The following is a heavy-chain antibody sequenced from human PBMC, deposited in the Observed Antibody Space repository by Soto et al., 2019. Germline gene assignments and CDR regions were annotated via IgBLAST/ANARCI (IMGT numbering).Heavy chain of an antibody. CDR2: ISAYNGNT. CDR3: ARELWGKFGELLSTFDY. V-gene: IGHV1-18*01. D-gene: IGHD3-10*01. Sequence: QVQLVQSGAEVKKPGASVTVSCKASGYTFTSYGISWVRQAPGQGLEWMGRISAYNGNTNYAQKLQGRVTMTTDTSTSTAYMELGSLRSDDTAVYYCARELWGKFGELLSTFDYWGQGTLVTVSS. J-gene: IGHJ4*02. CDR1: GYTFTSYG.